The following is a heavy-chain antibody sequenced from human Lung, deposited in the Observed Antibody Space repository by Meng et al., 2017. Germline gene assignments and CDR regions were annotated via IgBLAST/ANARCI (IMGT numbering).Heavy chain of an antibody. CDR1: GYNFPDYY. CDR2: INPKSGDT. CDR3: ARDEDISAAGKLFGDY. D-gene: IGHD6-25*01. V-gene: IGHV1-2*06. J-gene: IGHJ4*02. Sequence: QVQLVQSGAEVKQPGASVTASFTPSGYNFPDYYIHWVRRAPGQGLEWMGRINPKSGDTHYAQKFQARVTMTGDTSISTAYMELSGLRSDDTAMYYCARDEDISAAGKLFGDYWGQGTLVTVSS.